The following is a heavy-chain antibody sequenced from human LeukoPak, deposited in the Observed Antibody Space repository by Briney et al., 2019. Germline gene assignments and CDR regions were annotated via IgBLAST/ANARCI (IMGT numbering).Heavy chain of an antibody. Sequence: GGSLRLSCAASGFTFSSYGMHWVRQAPGKGLEWVAVISYDGSNKYYADSVKGRFTIPRDNAKNTLYLQMSSLRAEDTAVYYCARDLYYTSGDYWGQGTLVTVPS. J-gene: IGHJ4*02. V-gene: IGHV3-30*03. CDR1: GFTFSSYG. CDR2: ISYDGSNK. D-gene: IGHD3-22*01. CDR3: ARDLYYTSGDY.